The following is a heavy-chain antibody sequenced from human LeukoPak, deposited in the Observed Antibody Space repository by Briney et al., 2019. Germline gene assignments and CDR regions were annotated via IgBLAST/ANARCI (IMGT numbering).Heavy chain of an antibody. J-gene: IGHJ6*02. V-gene: IGHV3-23*01. D-gene: IGHD4-17*01. CDR1: ELHA. CDR2: ISRSGRST. Sequence: GGSLRLSCAASELHAMTWVRQGPGKGLEWVSAISRSGRSTYYADSVKGRFTISRDKSNNTMYLQMNSLRAEDTAVYHCAKLGGETAYGDEYYGMHVWGQGTTVTVSS. CDR3: AKLGGETAYGDEYYGMHV.